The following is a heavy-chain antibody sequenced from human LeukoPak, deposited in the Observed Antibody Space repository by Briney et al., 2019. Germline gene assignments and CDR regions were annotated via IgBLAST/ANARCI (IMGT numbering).Heavy chain of an antibody. D-gene: IGHD1-26*01. CDR1: GFTFSSYA. CDR2: ISYDGSNK. V-gene: IGHV3-30-3*01. J-gene: IGHJ3*02. CDR3: AREDGRLDAFDI. Sequence: PGGSLRLSCAASGFTFSSYAMHWVRQAPGKGLEWVAVISYDGSNKYYADSVKGRFTISRDNSKNTLYLQMNSLRAEDTAVYYCAREDGRLDAFDIWGQGTMVTASS.